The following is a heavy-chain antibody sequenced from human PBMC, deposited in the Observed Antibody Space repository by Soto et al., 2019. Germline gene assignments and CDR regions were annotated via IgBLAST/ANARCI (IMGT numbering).Heavy chain of an antibody. CDR1: GFTFSSYE. CDR2: ISSSGSTI. Sequence: PGGSLRLSCAAPGFTFSSYEMNWVRQAPGKGLEWVSYISSSGSTIYYADSVKGRFTISRDNAKNSLYLQMNSLRAEDTAVYYCASVRGPIDYWGQGTLVTVSS. V-gene: IGHV3-48*03. CDR3: ASVRGPIDY. J-gene: IGHJ4*02. D-gene: IGHD3-10*02.